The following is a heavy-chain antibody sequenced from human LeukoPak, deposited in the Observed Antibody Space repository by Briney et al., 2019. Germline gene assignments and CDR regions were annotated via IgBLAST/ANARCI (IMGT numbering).Heavy chain of an antibody. V-gene: IGHV1-69*05. CDR3: AREGGRERPDAAFDI. Sequence: ASVKVSCKASGGTFSSYAISWVRQAPGQGLEWMGGIIPIFGTANYAQKFQGRVTITTDESTSTAYMELSSLRSEDTAVYYCAREGGRERPDAAFDIWGQGTMVTVSS. CDR2: IIPIFGTA. CDR1: GGTFSSYA. J-gene: IGHJ3*02. D-gene: IGHD1-1*01.